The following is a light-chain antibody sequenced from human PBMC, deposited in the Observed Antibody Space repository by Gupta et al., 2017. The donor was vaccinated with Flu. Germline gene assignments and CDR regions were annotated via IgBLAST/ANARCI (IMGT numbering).Light chain of an antibody. V-gene: IGLV2-14*01. CDR1: SNAIGRYDY. CDR3: TSYITSSAPYV. J-gene: IGLJ1*01. Sequence: QSALTQPASVSGSPAQSITISCTGTSNAIGRYDYVSWFQQHPGHALKHLIFEVSLRPSGVSDRFSGSKSGNTASLTISGLQPEDEADYYCTSYITSSAPYVFGTGTKVTVL. CDR2: EVS.